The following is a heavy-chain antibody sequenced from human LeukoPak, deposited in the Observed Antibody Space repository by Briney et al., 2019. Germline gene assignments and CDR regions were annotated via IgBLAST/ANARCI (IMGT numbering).Heavy chain of an antibody. CDR3: AKEAGRDDFWDYFDC. Sequence: GGSLRLSCAASGFTCDDYAMHWVRQVPGKGLEWVSGIIWNSGSRGYADSVKGRFTISGDNAKNSLYLQMNSLSPEDMALYYCAKEAGRDDFWDYFDCWGQGTLVTVSS. CDR1: GFTCDDYA. CDR2: IIWNSGSR. D-gene: IGHD5-24*01. J-gene: IGHJ4*02. V-gene: IGHV3-9*03.